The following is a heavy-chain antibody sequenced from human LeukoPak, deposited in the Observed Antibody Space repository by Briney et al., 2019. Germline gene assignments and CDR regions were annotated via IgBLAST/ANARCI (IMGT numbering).Heavy chain of an antibody. CDR3: ANTNFYYYVMDV. CDR2: ISDSGGGT. Sequence: GGSRRLSCAASGFTFSSYAMSWVRQAPGKGLEWVSIISDSGGGTYYADSVKGRFTISRDNSKNTLYLQMNSLRAEDTAVYYCANTNFYYYVMDVWGQGTTVTVSS. V-gene: IGHV3-23*01. J-gene: IGHJ6*02. D-gene: IGHD2-2*01. CDR1: GFTFSSYA.